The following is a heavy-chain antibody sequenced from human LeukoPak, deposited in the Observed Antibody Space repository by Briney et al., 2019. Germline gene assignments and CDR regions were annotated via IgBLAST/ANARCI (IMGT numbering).Heavy chain of an antibody. CDR2: IYHSGSA. V-gene: IGHV4-4*02. Sequence: SGTLSLTCAVSGGSISSSYWWSWVRQPPGKGLQWIGEIYHSGSANFNPSLKSRVTISVDKSKNQFSLKLNSVTAADTAVYYCARGIPGYYDTSGYYYDYWGQGTLVTVSS. CDR1: GGSISSSYW. D-gene: IGHD3-22*01. J-gene: IGHJ4*02. CDR3: ARGIPGYYDTSGYYYDY.